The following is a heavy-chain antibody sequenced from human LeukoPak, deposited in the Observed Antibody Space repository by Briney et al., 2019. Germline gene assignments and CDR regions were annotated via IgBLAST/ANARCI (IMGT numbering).Heavy chain of an antibody. D-gene: IGHD2-8*01. CDR2: INHSGST. Sequence: PSETLSLTCAVYGGSFSGYYWSWIRQPPGKGLEWIGEINHSGSTNYNPSLKSRVTISVDTSKNQFSLKLSSVTAADTAVYYCVRVPKYCTNGVCYNVYFDYWSQGTLVTVSS. CDR3: VRVPKYCTNGVCYNVYFDY. J-gene: IGHJ4*02. V-gene: IGHV4-34*01. CDR1: GGSFSGYY.